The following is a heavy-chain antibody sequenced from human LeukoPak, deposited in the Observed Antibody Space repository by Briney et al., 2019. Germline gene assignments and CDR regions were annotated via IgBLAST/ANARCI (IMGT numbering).Heavy chain of an antibody. CDR2: INPNSGGT. Sequence: ASVKVSCKASGYTFTGYCMHWVRQAPGQGLEWMGWINPNSGGTNYAQKFQGRVTMTRDTSISTAYMELSRLRSDGTAVYYCARDPPSDCTNGVCYVFDYWGQGTLVTVSS. CDR1: GYTFTGYC. J-gene: IGHJ4*02. V-gene: IGHV1-2*02. D-gene: IGHD2-8*01. CDR3: ARDPPSDCTNGVCYVFDY.